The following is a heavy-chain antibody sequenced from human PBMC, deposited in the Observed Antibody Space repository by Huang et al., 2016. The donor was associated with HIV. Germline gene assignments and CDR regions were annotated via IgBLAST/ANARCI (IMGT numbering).Heavy chain of an antibody. CDR1: GFTFNNHG. Sequence: DVQLEESGGALVQPGESLRLSCSVSGFTFNNHGIHWFRQAPGKGRELSSYISEKGKTNHYAGPVRGRFIISRDNVKNSIYLQMNNVTVEDSAVYYCARDGGYNFSTTYPTYYLVWGQGTLVTVSS. D-gene: IGHD2-21*01. CDR2: ISEKGKTN. V-gene: IGHV3-48*04. CDR3: ARDGGYNFSTTYPTYYLV. J-gene: IGHJ4*02.